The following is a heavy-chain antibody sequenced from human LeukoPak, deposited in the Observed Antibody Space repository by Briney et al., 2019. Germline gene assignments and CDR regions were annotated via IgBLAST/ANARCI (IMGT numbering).Heavy chain of an antibody. CDR1: GFTFSSYG. Sequence: GGSLRLSCAASGFTFSSYGMHWVRQAPGKGLEWVAFIRYDGSNKYYADSVKGRFTITRDNSKNTLYLQMNSLRAEDTAVYYCAKDLLGYCSGGSCSAEGSDAFDIWGQGTMVTVSS. D-gene: IGHD2-15*01. J-gene: IGHJ3*02. CDR3: AKDLLGYCSGGSCSAEGSDAFDI. V-gene: IGHV3-30*02. CDR2: IRYDGSNK.